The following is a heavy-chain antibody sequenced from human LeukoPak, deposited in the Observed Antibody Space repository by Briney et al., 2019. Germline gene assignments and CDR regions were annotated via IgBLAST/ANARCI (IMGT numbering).Heavy chain of an antibody. CDR1: GFTFSSYS. CDR3: AKRLFDY. Sequence: GGSLRLSCAASGFTFSSYSMNWVRQAPGKGLEWVAVISYDGSNKYYADSVKGRFTISRDNSKNTLYLQMNSLRAEDTAVYYCAKRLFDYWGQGTLVTVSS. D-gene: IGHD2-21*02. J-gene: IGHJ4*02. CDR2: ISYDGSNK. V-gene: IGHV3-30*18.